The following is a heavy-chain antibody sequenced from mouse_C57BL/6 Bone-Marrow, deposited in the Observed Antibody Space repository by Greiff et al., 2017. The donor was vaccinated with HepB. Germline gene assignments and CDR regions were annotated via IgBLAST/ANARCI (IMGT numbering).Heavy chain of an antibody. D-gene: IGHD1-1*01. J-gene: IGHJ4*01. CDR1: GYSITSGYF. CDR2: ISYDGSN. Sequence: EVKLQESGPGLVKPSQSLSLTCYVSGYSITSGYFWNWIRQCPGNQLEWMGYISYDGSNNYNPSLKNRISITRDTSKNQIFLKLNSVTTADTATYYCARADTVVGAMDYWGQGTSVTVSS. CDR3: ARADTVVGAMDY. V-gene: IGHV3-6*01.